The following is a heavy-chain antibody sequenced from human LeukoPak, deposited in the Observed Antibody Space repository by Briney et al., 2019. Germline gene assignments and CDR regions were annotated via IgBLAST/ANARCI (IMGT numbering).Heavy chain of an antibody. CDR3: ARGPVYDFWSGYSLAEYFQH. CDR2: INHSGST. Sequence: SETLSLTCAVYGGSFSGYYWSWIRQPPGKGLEWIGEINHSGSTNYNPSLESRVTISVDTSKNQFSLKLSSVTAADTAVYYCARGPVYDFWSGYSLAEYFQHWGQGTLVTVSS. J-gene: IGHJ1*01. V-gene: IGHV4-34*01. D-gene: IGHD3-3*01. CDR1: GGSFSGYY.